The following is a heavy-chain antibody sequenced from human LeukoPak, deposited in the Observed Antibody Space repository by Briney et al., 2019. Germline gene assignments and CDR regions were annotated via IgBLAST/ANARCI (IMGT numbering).Heavy chain of an antibody. CDR2: IYYSGSP. CDR1: GDSISTSSYY. J-gene: IGHJ4*02. V-gene: IGHV4-39*07. D-gene: IGHD3-10*01. Sequence: SETLSLTRTVSGDSISTSSYYWGWIRQPPGKGLEWIGSIYYSGSPFYNPSLKSRVTISVDTSKNQFSLKLNSVTAADTAVYFCARVRSYYGSVTGKSYYFDYWGQGTLVTVSS. CDR3: ARVRSYYGSVTGKSYYFDY.